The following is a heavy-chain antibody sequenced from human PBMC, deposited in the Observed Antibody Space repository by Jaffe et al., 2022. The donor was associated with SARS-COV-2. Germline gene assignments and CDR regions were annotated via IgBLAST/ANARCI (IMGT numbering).Heavy chain of an antibody. CDR2: ISYDGSNK. CDR3: AKSPPEWFGESDY. D-gene: IGHD3-10*01. Sequence: QVQLVESGGGVVQPGRSLRLSCAASGFTFSSYGMHWVRQAPGKGLEWVAVISYDGSNKYYADSVKGRFTISRDNSKNTLYLQMNSLRAEDTAVYYCAKSPPEWFGESDYWGQGTLVTVSS. CDR1: GFTFSSYG. V-gene: IGHV3-30*18. J-gene: IGHJ4*02.